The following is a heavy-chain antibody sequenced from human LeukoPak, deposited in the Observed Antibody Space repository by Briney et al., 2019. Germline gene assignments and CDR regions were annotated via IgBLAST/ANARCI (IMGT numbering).Heavy chain of an antibody. J-gene: IGHJ3*02. Sequence: SETLSLTCTVSSGSISSYYWSWIRQPPGKGLEWIGYIYYSGSTNYNPSLKSRVTISVDTSKNQFSLKLSSVTAADTAVYYCARHGHYGFDDAFDIWGQGTMVTVSS. V-gene: IGHV4-59*08. D-gene: IGHD4-17*01. CDR3: ARHGHYGFDDAFDI. CDR1: SGSISSYY. CDR2: IYYSGST.